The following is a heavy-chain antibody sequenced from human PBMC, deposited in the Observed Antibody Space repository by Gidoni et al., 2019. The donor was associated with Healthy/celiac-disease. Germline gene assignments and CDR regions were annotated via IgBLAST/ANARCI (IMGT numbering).Heavy chain of an antibody. J-gene: IGHJ4*02. Sequence: VQLVVSGGGLVKQRRSLRISCTASGFTFGAYAMSWFRQAPGKGLKWVGVIRSKAYGGTTEYAASVKGRSTISRDDYKSIAYLQMNSLKTEDTPVYYCTRDTGTGTTWGWGQGTLVTVSS. CDR1: GFTFGAYA. D-gene: IGHD1-7*01. V-gene: IGHV3-49*05. CDR3: TRDTGTGTTWG. CDR2: IRSKAYGGTT.